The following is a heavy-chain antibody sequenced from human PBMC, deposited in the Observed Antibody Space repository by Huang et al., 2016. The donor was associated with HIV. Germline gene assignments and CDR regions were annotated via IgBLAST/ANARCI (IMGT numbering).Heavy chain of an antibody. CDR1: GFLFSTFG. Sequence: QVHLEESGGGVVQPGRPLRLSCTASGFLFSTFGIDWVRQAPGKGLEWVAGISNDGSRKYYVDSVKGRFTISRDKSKNIVYLQMNSLRPEDTAVYYCAKPSGDYEFFDFWGQGTVVTVSS. J-gene: IGHJ4*02. D-gene: IGHD4-17*01. CDR3: AKPSGDYEFFDF. V-gene: IGHV3-30*18. CDR2: ISNDGSRK.